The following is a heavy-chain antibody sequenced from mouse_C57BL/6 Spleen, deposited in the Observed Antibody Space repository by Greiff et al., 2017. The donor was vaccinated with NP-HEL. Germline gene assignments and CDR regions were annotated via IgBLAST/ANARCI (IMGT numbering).Heavy chain of an antibody. CDR2: IDPSDSYT. J-gene: IGHJ1*03. CDR1: GYTFTSYW. V-gene: IGHV1-50*01. CDR3: ARTPSHYYGSSWYFEV. D-gene: IGHD1-1*01. Sequence: QVQLQQPGAELVKPGASVKLSCKASGYTFTSYWMQWVKQRPGQGLEWIGEIDPSDSYTNYNQKFKGKATLTVDTSSSTAYMQLSSLTSEDSAVYYCARTPSHYYGSSWYFEVWGTGTTGTVSS.